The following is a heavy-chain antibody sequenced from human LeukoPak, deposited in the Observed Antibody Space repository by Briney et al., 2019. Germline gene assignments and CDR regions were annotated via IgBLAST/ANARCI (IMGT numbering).Heavy chain of an antibody. D-gene: IGHD3-16*02. CDR1: GYTFTSYD. J-gene: IGHJ3*02. V-gene: IGHV1-8*01. Sequence: ASVKVSCKASGYTFTSYDINWVRQATGQGLEWMGWMNPNSGNTGYAQKFQGRVTMTRNTSISTAYMELSSLRSEDTAVYYCAREEVSDDAFDIWGQGTMVTVSS. CDR2: MNPNSGNT. CDR3: AREEVSDDAFDI.